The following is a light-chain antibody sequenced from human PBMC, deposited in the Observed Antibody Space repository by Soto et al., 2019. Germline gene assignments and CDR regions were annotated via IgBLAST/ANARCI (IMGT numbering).Light chain of an antibody. CDR1: SSDVGAYNF. J-gene: IGLJ1*01. CDR2: DVN. V-gene: IGLV2-14*03. CDR3: TPFPTGLNYV. Sequence: QSALTQPASVSGSPGQSITISCTGTSSDVGAYNFVSWYQQHPGKAPKLIIYDVNNRPSEVSNRFSGSKSGNTASLPISGLQAEYEGDYYCTPFPTGLNYVFEIGTKVTVL.